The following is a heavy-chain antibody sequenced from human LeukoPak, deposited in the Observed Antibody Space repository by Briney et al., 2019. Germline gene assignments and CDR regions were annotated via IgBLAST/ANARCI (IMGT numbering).Heavy chain of an antibody. CDR2: INHSGST. CDR3: ASRLRDSSGYYSGFDY. D-gene: IGHD3-22*01. J-gene: IGHJ4*02. CDR1: GGSFSDYY. Sequence: SETLSLTCTVYGGSFSDYYWSWIRQPPGKGLEWIGEINHSGSTNYNPSLKSRVTISVDTSKNQFSLKLRSVTAADTAVYYCASRLRDSSGYYSGFDYWGQGTLVTVSS. V-gene: IGHV4-34*01.